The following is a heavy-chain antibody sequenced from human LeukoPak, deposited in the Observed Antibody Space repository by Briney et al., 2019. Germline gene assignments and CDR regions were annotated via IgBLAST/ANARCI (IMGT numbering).Heavy chain of an antibody. CDR1: GFTFSSYW. V-gene: IGHV3-7*01. Sequence: GSLRLSCAASGFTFSSYWMSWVRQAPGKGLEWVANIKQDGSEKYYVDSVKGRFTISRDNAKNSLYLQMNSLRAEDTAVYYCASGADSSDWYFDLWGRGTLATVSS. D-gene: IGHD3-22*01. CDR3: ASGADSSDWYFDL. CDR2: IKQDGSEK. J-gene: IGHJ2*01.